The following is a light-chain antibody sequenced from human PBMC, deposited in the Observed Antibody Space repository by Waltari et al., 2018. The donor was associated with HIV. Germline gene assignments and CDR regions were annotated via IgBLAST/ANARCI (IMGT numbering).Light chain of an antibody. Sequence: QSVLTPPPSASGSPGQSVTISCPGTSSDVGGYTYVSWYQQHPGKAPKLMIYEVSKRPSGVPDRFSGSKSGNTASLTVSGLQAEDEADYYCSSYAGSNNVVFGGGTKLTVL. CDR2: EVS. CDR3: SSYAGSNNVV. V-gene: IGLV2-8*01. CDR1: SSDVGGYTY. J-gene: IGLJ2*01.